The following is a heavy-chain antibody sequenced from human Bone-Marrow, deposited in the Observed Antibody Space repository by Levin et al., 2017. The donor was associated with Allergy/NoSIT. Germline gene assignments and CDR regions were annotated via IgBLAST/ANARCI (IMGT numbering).Heavy chain of an antibody. CDR1: GFTFSNFG. V-gene: IGHV3-30*18. CDR2: VSYDGSNE. CDR3: AKELDTTMVIDAFDI. D-gene: IGHD5-18*01. Sequence: GESLKISCAASGFTFSNFGMHWVRQAPGKGLECVSFVSYDGSNEYYADSVRGRFTISRDNSKSTLYLQMDSLRAEDTAVYYCAKELDTTMVIDAFDIWGQGTEVTVSS. J-gene: IGHJ3*02.